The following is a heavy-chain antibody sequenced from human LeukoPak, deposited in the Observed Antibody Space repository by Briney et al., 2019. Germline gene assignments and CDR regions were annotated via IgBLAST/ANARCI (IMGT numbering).Heavy chain of an antibody. CDR1: GFTFSSYS. D-gene: IGHD2-15*01. V-gene: IGHV3-20*04. J-gene: IGHJ3*02. CDR2: INWNGGST. Sequence: GGSLRLSCAASGFTFSSYSMNWVRQAPGKGLEWVSGINWNGGSTGYADSVKGRFTISRDNAKNSLYLQMNSLRAEDTALYYCARESVIVVVVAATAAFDIWGQGTMVTVSS. CDR3: ARESVIVVVVAATAAFDI.